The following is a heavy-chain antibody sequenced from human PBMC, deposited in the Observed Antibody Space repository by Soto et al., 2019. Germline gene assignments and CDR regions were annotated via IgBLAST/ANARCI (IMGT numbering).Heavy chain of an antibody. CDR2: LYWDDDK. CDR3: VQTRCGGDCLEIYSYNDYYGLDV. Sequence: QITLKESGPTLVKPTQTLTLTCTVSGLSLRTTGVGVGWVRQPPGKALEWLALLYWDDDKRYSQSLKSRLTITKDISEKQVVLTMTNMDTVDTATYYCVQTRCGGDCLEIYSYNDYYGLDVWGQGTTVTVYS. V-gene: IGHV2-5*02. J-gene: IGHJ6*02. CDR1: GLSLRTTGVG. D-gene: IGHD2-21*02.